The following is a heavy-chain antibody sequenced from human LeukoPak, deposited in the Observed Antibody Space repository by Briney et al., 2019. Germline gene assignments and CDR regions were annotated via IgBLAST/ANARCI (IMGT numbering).Heavy chain of an antibody. J-gene: IGHJ6*02. CDR3: ARVALPYCSGGSCYSYYYYGMDV. CDR1: GYTFTSYY. V-gene: IGHV1-46*03. CDR2: INPSGGST. D-gene: IGHD2-15*01. Sequence: ASVKVSCKASGYTFTSYYMHWVRQAPGQGLEWMGIINPSGGSTSYAQKFQGRVTMTRDTSTSTVYMELSSLRSEDTAVYYCARVALPYCSGGSCYSYYYYGMDVWGQGTTVTVSS.